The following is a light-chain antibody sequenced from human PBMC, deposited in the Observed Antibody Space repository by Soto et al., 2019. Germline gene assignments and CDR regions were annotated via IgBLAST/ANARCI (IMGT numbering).Light chain of an antibody. CDR1: ISDVGAYNY. Sequence: QSALAQPASVSGSPGQSITISCTGTISDVGAYNYVSWYQHHPGKAPKLIIYEVSNRPSGVSNRFSGSKSGNTASLTISGSQAADEADDYCESYTASSTLVFGGGTKLTVL. CDR3: ESYTASSTLV. V-gene: IGLV2-14*01. CDR2: EVS. J-gene: IGLJ2*01.